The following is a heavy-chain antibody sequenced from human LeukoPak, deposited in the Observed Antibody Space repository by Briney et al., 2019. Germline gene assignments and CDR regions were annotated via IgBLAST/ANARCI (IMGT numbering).Heavy chain of an antibody. CDR3: AKDSSASCYSPLDY. Sequence: PGGSLRLSCAASGLTFSSYAMSWVRQAPGKGLEWGSVISGSGDNTYYADSVKGRFTISRDNSKNTLYLQMNSLRAEDTAVYYCAKDSSASCYSPLDYWGQGTLVTVSS. CDR2: ISGSGDNT. CDR1: GLTFSSYA. J-gene: IGHJ4*02. V-gene: IGHV3-23*01. D-gene: IGHD2-15*01.